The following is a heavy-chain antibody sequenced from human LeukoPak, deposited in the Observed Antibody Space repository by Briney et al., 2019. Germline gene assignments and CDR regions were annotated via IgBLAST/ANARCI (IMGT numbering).Heavy chain of an antibody. CDR1: GYTFTGYY. V-gene: IGHV1-2*02. CDR2: INPKNGGR. Sequence: ASVKVSCKASGYTFTGYYIHWVRQAPGQGLEWMGWINPKNGGRDYAQNFQGRVTMTRDTSISTASMELSRLTSDDTAVYYCASSQGGLAVIFDSWGQGTLVTVSS. J-gene: IGHJ4*02. D-gene: IGHD6-19*01. CDR3: ASSQGGLAVIFDS.